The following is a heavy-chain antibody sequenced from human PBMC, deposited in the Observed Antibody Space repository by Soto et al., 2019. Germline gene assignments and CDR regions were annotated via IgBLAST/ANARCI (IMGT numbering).Heavy chain of an antibody. Sequence: GGSLRLSCAASGFAFSSYGTSWVRQAPGKGLEWVSGISGSGGGTYYADSVKGRFTISRDNSINTVYLQMDSLRAEDTAVYYCARGSTIGSPLDVWGQGTTVTVSS. CDR3: ARGSTIGSPLDV. V-gene: IGHV3-23*01. D-gene: IGHD1-1*01. CDR2: ISGSGGGT. CDR1: GFAFSSYG. J-gene: IGHJ6*02.